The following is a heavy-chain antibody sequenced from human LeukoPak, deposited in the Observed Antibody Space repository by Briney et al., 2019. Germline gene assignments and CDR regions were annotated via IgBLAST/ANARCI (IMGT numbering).Heavy chain of an antibody. CDR1: GYTFSSYW. CDR2: IDNDGSGI. Sequence: GGSLRLSCAASGYTFSSYWMHWVRQAPGKGLVWVSRIDNDGSGITYADSVEGRFTSSRDNAKNSLYLQMSSLRADDTAVYYCVRGEFGPNNWGQGTLVTVSS. V-gene: IGHV3-74*03. CDR3: VRGEFGPNN. D-gene: IGHD3-16*01. J-gene: IGHJ4*02.